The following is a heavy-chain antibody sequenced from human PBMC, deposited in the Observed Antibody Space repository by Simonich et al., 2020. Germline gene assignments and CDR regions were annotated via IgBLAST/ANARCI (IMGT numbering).Heavy chain of an antibody. Sequence: QVQLQQWGAGLLKPSETLSLTCAVYGGSFSGYYWSWIRQPPGKGLEWIGEINHSERTNYNPRLKSRVTISVYTSKNQFSLKLSSVTAADTAVYYCARGLRVAAAGTAFQHWGQGTLVTVSS. CDR1: GGSFSGYY. CDR3: ARGLRVAAAGTAFQH. J-gene: IGHJ1*01. V-gene: IGHV4-34*01. D-gene: IGHD6-13*01. CDR2: INHSERT.